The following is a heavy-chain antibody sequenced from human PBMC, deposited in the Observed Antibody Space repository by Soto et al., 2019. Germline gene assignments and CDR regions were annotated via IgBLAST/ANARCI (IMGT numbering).Heavy chain of an antibody. D-gene: IGHD3-22*01. J-gene: IGHJ4*02. CDR3: ARDDYASTGRNSGFDY. Sequence: QVQLVESGGGVVQPGKSLRLSCAASGFTFRNYAMHWVRQVRQAPGQGLEWVAVISYDGSNQFYADSVKGRFTISRDDSKNTLYLQRNSLGADDTAVYYCARDDYASTGRNSGFDYWGQGTLVTVSS. CDR1: GFTFRNYA. V-gene: IGHV3-30-3*01. CDR2: ISYDGSNQ.